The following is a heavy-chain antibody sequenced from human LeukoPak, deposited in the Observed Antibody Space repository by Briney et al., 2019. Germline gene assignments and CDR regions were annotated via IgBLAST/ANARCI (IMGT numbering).Heavy chain of an antibody. V-gene: IGHV3-48*01. CDR3: ARGNRWLVFYYYGMDV. Sequence: PGGSLRLSCAASGFTFSSYSMNWVRQAPGKGLEWVSYISSSSSTIYYVDSVKGRFTISRDNAKNSLYLQMNSLRAEDTAVYYCARGNRWLVFYYYGMDVWGQGTTVTVSS. CDR2: ISSSSSTI. J-gene: IGHJ6*02. D-gene: IGHD6-19*01. CDR1: GFTFSSYS.